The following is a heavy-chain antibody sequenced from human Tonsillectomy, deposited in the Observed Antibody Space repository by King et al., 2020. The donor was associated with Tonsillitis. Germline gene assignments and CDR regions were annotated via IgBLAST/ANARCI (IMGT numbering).Heavy chain of an antibody. D-gene: IGHD3-3*01. CDR2: ISGSGGST. J-gene: IGHJ6*02. CDR3: AKDRDFWSPHGMDV. V-gene: IGHV3-23*04. Sequence: EVQLVESGGGLIQPGGSLRLSCAASGFTFSSYAMNWVRQAPGKGLEWVSGISGSGGSTYYADSVEGRFAISRDNSKNTLYLQMNSLRAEDTAVYYGAKDRDFWSPHGMDVWGQGTTVTVSS. CDR1: GFTFSSYA.